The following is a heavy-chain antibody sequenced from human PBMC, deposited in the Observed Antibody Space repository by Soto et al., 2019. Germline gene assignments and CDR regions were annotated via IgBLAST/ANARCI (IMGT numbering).Heavy chain of an antibody. J-gene: IGHJ4*02. CDR1: GGSFSGYY. Sequence: SETLSLTCAVYGGSFSGYYWSWIRQPPGKGLEWIGEINHSGSTNYNPSLKSRVTISVDTSKNQFSLKLSSVTAADTAVYYCARVTIARKIRPFDYWGQGTLVTVSS. CDR3: ARVTIARKIRPFDY. CDR2: INHSGST. D-gene: IGHD6-13*01. V-gene: IGHV4-34*01.